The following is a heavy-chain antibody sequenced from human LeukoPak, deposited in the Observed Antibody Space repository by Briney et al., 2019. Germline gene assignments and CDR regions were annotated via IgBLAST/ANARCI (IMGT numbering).Heavy chain of an antibody. D-gene: IGHD3/OR15-3a*01. CDR3: ARGYWTGYHHLDY. V-gene: IGHV3-53*01. Sequence: GGSLRLSCAVSGFTVSGNYMSWVRQAPGKGLEWVSLIYSGGTTYYADSVKGRFTISRDNSKNTLYLQMNSLRAEDTAVYYCARGYWTGYHHLDYWGQGTLVTVSS. J-gene: IGHJ4*02. CDR1: GFTVSGNY. CDR2: IYSGGTT.